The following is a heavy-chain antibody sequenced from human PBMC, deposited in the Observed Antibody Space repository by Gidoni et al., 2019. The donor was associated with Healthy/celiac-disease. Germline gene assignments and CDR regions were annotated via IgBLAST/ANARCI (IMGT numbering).Heavy chain of an antibody. CDR3: AKAVRKLGWNNWFDP. J-gene: IGHJ5*02. Sequence: EVQLLESGGGLVQPGGSLRLSCAASGFTFSSYAMSWVRQAPGKGLEWVLAISGSGGSTYYADSVKGRFTISRDNSKNTLYLQMNSLRAEDTAVYYCAKAVRKLGWNNWFDPWGQGTLVTVSS. CDR1: GFTFSSYA. D-gene: IGHD7-27*01. CDR2: ISGSGGST. V-gene: IGHV3-23*01.